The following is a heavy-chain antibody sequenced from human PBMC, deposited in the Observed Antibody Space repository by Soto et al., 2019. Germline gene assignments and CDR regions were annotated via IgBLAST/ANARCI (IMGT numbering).Heavy chain of an antibody. Sequence: QVQLVESGGGVVQPGRSLRLSCAASGFTFSSYGMHWVRQAPGKGLEWVAVISYDGSNKYYADSVKGRFTISRDNSKNTLYLQMNSLRAEDTAVYYCATDLGSSWFEYFQHWGQGTLVTVSS. V-gene: IGHV3-30*03. CDR2: ISYDGSNK. J-gene: IGHJ1*01. CDR3: ATDLGSSWFEYFQH. D-gene: IGHD6-13*01. CDR1: GFTFSSYG.